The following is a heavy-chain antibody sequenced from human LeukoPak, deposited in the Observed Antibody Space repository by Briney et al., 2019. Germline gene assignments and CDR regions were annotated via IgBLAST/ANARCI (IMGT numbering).Heavy chain of an antibody. CDR3: ATGSRSGYFLGGLYGMDV. CDR2: FDPEDGET. CDR1: GYTLTELS. D-gene: IGHD5-12*01. Sequence: ASVKVSCKVPGYTLTELSMHWVRQAPGKGLEWMGGFDPEDGETIYAQKFQGRVTMTEDTSTDTAYMELSSLRSEDTAVYYCATGSRSGYFLGGLYGMDVWGQGTTVTVSS. J-gene: IGHJ6*02. V-gene: IGHV1-24*01.